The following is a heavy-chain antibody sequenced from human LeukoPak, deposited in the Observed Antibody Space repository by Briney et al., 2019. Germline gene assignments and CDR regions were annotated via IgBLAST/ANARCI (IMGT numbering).Heavy chain of an antibody. V-gene: IGHV3-74*01. Sequence: PGGSLRLSCAASGFSFSAYWMHWVRHAPGKGLEWVSRINEDATTISYADSVKGRFIISRDNSKKSLYLQTNNLRAEDTAVYYCVRDLVFVWTPGDDFDFWGQGTLVTVSS. CDR2: INEDATTI. J-gene: IGHJ4*02. CDR1: GFSFSAYW. CDR3: VRDLVFVWTPGDDFDF. D-gene: IGHD3-16*01.